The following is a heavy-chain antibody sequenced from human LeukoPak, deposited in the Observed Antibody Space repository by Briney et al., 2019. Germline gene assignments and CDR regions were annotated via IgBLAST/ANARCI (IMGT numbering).Heavy chain of an antibody. Sequence: GGSLRLSCAAAGFTFSSYAMGWVRQAPGKGLEWVSAISGSGGSTYYADSVKGRFTISRDNSKNTLYLQMNSLRAEDTAVYYCAKDRNSAFYGATDSWGQGSLVTVSS. D-gene: IGHD4-17*01. CDR2: ISGSGGST. CDR1: GFTFSSYA. V-gene: IGHV3-23*01. J-gene: IGHJ4*02. CDR3: AKDRNSAFYGATDS.